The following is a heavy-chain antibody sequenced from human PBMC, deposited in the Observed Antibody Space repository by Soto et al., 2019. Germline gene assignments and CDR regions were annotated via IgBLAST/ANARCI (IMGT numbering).Heavy chain of an antibody. V-gene: IGHV4-30-2*01. CDR3: ASDSSGWYDVSY. D-gene: IGHD6-19*01. CDR2: IYLIGST. Sequence: SETLSLTCAVSGGSISRGDYSWSWIRQPPGKGLEWIGYIYLIGSTCYSPSLKSRVTISIDRSKNQFSLNLSSVTAADTAVYYCASDSSGWYDVSYWGQGTLVTVYS. J-gene: IGHJ4*02. CDR1: GGSISRGDYS.